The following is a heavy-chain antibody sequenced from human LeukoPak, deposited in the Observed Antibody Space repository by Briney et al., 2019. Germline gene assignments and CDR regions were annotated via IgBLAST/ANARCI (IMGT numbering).Heavy chain of an antibody. CDR3: ARGKSGSYGTKGY. J-gene: IGHJ4*02. D-gene: IGHD1-26*01. Sequence: GGSLRLSCVASGFTFSSYWMSWVRQAPGKGLECVADIKQDGSEKYYVDSVKGRFTISRDNAKNSLYLQMNSLRVEDTVVYYCARGKSGSYGTKGYWGQGTLVTVSS. CDR1: GFTFSSYW. CDR2: IKQDGSEK. V-gene: IGHV3-7*01.